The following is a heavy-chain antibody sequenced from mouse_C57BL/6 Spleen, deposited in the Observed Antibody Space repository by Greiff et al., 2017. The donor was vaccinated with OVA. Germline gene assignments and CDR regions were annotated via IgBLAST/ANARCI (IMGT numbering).Heavy chain of an antibody. V-gene: IGHV1-53*01. CDR2: INPSNGGT. Sequence: QVQLQQPGTELAKPGASVKLSCKASGYTFTSYWMHWVKQRPGQGLEWIGNINPSNGGTNYNEKFKSKATLTVDKSSSTAYMQLSSLTSEDSAVYYCAREEGYYGSSLWYFDVWGTGTTVTVSS. CDR3: AREEGYYGSSLWYFDV. CDR1: GYTFTSYW. J-gene: IGHJ1*03. D-gene: IGHD1-1*01.